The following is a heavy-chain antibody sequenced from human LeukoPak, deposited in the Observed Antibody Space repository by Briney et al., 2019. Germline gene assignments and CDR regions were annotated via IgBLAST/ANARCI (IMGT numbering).Heavy chain of an antibody. V-gene: IGHV3-7*01. J-gene: IGHJ4*02. CDR2: IKQDGSEQ. CDR3: ARGGTTVTARDYFDY. CDR1: GFTFSSYW. Sequence: GGSLRLSCAASGFTFSSYWMSWVRQAPGKGLEWVANIKQDGSEQYYVDSVKGRFTTSRDNAKNSLYLQMISLRAEDTAVYYCARGGTTVTARDYFDYWGQGTLVSVSS. D-gene: IGHD4-11*01.